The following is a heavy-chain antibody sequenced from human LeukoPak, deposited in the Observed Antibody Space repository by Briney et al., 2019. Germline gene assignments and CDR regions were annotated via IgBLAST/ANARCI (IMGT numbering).Heavy chain of an antibody. CDR2: IYYSGST. Sequence: SETLSLTCAVSGGSISSSNWWSWVRQPPGKGLEWIGSIYYSGSTYYNPSLKSRVTISVDTSKNQFSLKLSSVTAADTAVYYCARSQDADSWYEGMDVWGQGTTVTVSS. J-gene: IGHJ6*02. CDR1: GGSISSSNW. V-gene: IGHV4-39*01. D-gene: IGHD6-13*01. CDR3: ARSQDADSWYEGMDV.